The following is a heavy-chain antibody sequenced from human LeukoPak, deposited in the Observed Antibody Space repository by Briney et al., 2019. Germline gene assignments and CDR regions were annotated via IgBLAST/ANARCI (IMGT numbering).Heavy chain of an antibody. CDR1: GFTFSDYY. V-gene: IGHV3-11*01. CDR2: ITSGGTI. D-gene: IGHD3-22*01. Sequence: GGSLRLSCAAPGFTFSDYYMSWIRQAPGKGLEWISYITSGGTIYYADSVKGRFTISRDNAKNSLYLQMNSLRAEDTAVYYCARDHYGSSGYYWPFDYWGQGTLVTVSS. CDR3: ARDHYGSSGYYWPFDY. J-gene: IGHJ4*02.